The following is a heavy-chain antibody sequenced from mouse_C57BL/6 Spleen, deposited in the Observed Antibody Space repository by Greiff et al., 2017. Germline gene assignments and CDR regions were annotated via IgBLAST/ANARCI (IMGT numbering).Heavy chain of an antibody. CDR1: GYTFTDYN. CDR2: INPNNGGT. Sequence: EVQLQQSGPELVKPGASVKMSCKASGYTFTDYNMHWVKQSHGKSLEWIGYINPNNGGTSYNQKFKGKATLTVNTSYTTAYLELRSLTSADSAVYYCARYGSSYYFDYWGQGTTLTVSS. CDR3: ARYGSSYYFDY. J-gene: IGHJ2*01. D-gene: IGHD1-1*01. V-gene: IGHV1-22*01.